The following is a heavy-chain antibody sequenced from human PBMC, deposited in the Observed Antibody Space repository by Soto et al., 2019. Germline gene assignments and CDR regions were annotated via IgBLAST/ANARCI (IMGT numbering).Heavy chain of an antibody. CDR1: VFTFSSYG. Sequence: LRLSCAASVFTFSSYGMHWVRQAPGKGLGWVAVISYDGSNKYYADSVKGRFTISRDNSKNTLYLQMNSLRAEDTAVYYCAKPGPRYDILTGYSKPFDYWGQGTLVTVSS. CDR2: ISYDGSNK. D-gene: IGHD3-9*01. CDR3: AKPGPRYDILTGYSKPFDY. V-gene: IGHV3-30*18. J-gene: IGHJ4*02.